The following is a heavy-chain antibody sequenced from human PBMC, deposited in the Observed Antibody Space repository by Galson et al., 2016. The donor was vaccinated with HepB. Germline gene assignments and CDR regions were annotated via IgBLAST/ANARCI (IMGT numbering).Heavy chain of an antibody. J-gene: IGHJ4*02. CDR1: GNFFTTYG. CDR2: ISVSLGAP. CDR3: AAHSGTNSWGRKALDY. V-gene: IGHV1-18*01. D-gene: IGHD1-26*01. Sequence: SCKVSGNFFTTYGITWVRQAPGQGLEWKGWISVSLGAPHSAPRLPDRVTMTRHIPTSTAYLEVRSLGFADTAVYCCAAHSGTNSWGRKALDYWGQGTLVTVSS.